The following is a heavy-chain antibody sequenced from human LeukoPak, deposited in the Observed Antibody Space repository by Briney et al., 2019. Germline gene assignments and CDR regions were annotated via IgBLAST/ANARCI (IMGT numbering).Heavy chain of an antibody. D-gene: IGHD5-18*01. CDR2: LFYGGDT. V-gene: IGHV4-39*01. Sequence: SETLSLTCNVSGGSINRSPNSWGWIRQPPGKGLEWIGFLFYGGDTYYNPSLKSRVAISVDTFKNQFSLKLTSVTAADTAVYFCARHDGYNYARIDYWGQGTLATVSS. CDR1: GGSINRSPNS. J-gene: IGHJ4*02. CDR3: ARHDGYNYARIDY.